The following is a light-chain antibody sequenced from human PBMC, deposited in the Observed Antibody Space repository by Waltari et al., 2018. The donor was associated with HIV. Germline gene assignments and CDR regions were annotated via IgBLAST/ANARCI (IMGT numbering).Light chain of an antibody. CDR1: QDITNY. CDR3: QQLESYVQIT. J-gene: IGKJ4*01. Sequence: DIPLTQSPSFLSASVGDRVTLPCRSRQDITNYLAWYQQKAGKAPKLLIYAASTLQSGVSSRFSGSGSVTEFTLKCSSLQPEDFATYYCQQLESYVQITFGGGTKGEIK. V-gene: IGKV1-9*01. CDR2: AAS.